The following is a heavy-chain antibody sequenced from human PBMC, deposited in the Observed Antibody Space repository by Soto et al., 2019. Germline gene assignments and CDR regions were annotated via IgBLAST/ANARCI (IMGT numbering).Heavy chain of an antibody. CDR1: GFTFSSHA. CDR2: ISFDGSNK. CDR3: ARAHGPYCDSSYYGPARNFFDL. D-gene: IGHD3-22*01. V-gene: IGHV3-30-3*01. J-gene: IGHJ4*02. Sequence: GSLRLSCAATGFTFSSHAMNWVRQAPGKGLEWVSVISFDGSNKYYAESVRGRYSISRDNSKKVLYLDMNSLRPDDTAIYYCARAHGPYCDSSYYGPARNFFDLWGQGALVTVSS.